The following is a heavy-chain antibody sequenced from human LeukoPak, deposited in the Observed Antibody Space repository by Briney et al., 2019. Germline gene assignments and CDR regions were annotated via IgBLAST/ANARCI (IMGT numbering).Heavy chain of an antibody. CDR3: ARDPPGIAASGTYY. D-gene: IGHD6-13*01. CDR2: IWYDGSNK. CDR1: GFTFSSYG. J-gene: IGHJ4*02. Sequence: GGSLRLSCAASGFTFSSYGMHWVRQAPGKGLEWVAVIWYDGSNKYYADSVKGRFTISRDNSKNTLYLQMNSLRAEDTAVYYYARDPPGIAASGTYYWGQGTLVTVSS. V-gene: IGHV3-33*01.